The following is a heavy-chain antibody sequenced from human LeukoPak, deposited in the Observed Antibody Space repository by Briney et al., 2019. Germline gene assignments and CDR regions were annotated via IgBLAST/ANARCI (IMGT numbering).Heavy chain of an antibody. J-gene: IGHJ3*02. CDR1: GGSISSGDYY. Sequence: SETLSLTCTVSGGSISSGDYYWSWIRQPPGKGLECIGYIYYSGSTYYNPSLKSRVTISVDTSKNQFSLKLSSVTAADTAVYYCASYSRGNAFDIWGQGTMVTVSS. V-gene: IGHV4-30-4*01. CDR2: IYYSGST. D-gene: IGHD3-22*01. CDR3: ASYSRGNAFDI.